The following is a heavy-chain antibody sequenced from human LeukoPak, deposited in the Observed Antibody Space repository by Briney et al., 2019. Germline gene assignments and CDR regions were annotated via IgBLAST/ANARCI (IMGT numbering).Heavy chain of an antibody. CDR2: IYSGGST. D-gene: IGHD2-2*01. CDR1: GFTVSINY. V-gene: IGHV3-66*02. CDR3: ARAHGRYCSSTSCRTDDAFDI. Sequence: GGSLSLSRLAAGFTVSINYMSWVRHAPGEGLEWVAVIYSGGSTYYADSVKGRFTISRDNSKNTLYLQMNSLRAEDTAVYYCARAHGRYCSSTSCRTDDAFDIWGQGTMVTV. J-gene: IGHJ3*02.